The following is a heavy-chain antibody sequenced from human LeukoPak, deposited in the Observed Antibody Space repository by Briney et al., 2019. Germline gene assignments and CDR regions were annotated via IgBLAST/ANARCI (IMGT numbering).Heavy chain of an antibody. CDR2: IYYSGST. CDR3: ARDMGNYDDYYYMDV. Sequence: SQALSLTCTVSGGSISSGDYYWSWIRQPPGKGLEWIGYIYYSGSTYYNPSLKSRVTISVDTSKNQFSLKLSSVTAADTAVYYCARDMGNYDDYYYMDVWGKGTTVTVSS. CDR1: GGSISSGDYY. D-gene: IGHD1-7*01. V-gene: IGHV4-30-4*08. J-gene: IGHJ6*03.